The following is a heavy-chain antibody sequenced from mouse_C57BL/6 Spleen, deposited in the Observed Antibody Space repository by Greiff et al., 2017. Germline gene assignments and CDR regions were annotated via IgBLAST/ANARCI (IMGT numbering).Heavy chain of an antibody. D-gene: IGHD4-1*01. CDR1: GYTFTDYE. V-gene: IGHV1-15*01. Sequence: VKLMESGAELVRPGASVTLSCQASGYTFTDYEMHWVKQTPVHGLEWIGAIDPETGGTAYNQKFKGKAILTADKSSSTAYMELRSLTSEDSAVYYCTRWDVHFDYWGQGTTLTVSS. J-gene: IGHJ2*01. CDR2: IDPETGGT. CDR3: TRWDVHFDY.